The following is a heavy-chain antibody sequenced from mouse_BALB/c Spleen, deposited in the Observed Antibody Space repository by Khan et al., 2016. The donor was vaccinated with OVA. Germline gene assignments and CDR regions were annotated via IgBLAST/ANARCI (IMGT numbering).Heavy chain of an antibody. Sequence: QVQLQQSGPELKKPGETVKISCKASGYTFTNYGINWVKQAPGKGLKWMGWINTNTGEPTYAEEFKGRFAFSLETSASTAYLQLNNLKNEDTATYFCARGNYYGSNSWFAYWGQGTLGTVSA. CDR1: GYTFTNYG. D-gene: IGHD1-1*01. V-gene: IGHV9-3*02. CDR3: ARGNYYGSNSWFAY. CDR2: INTNTGEP. J-gene: IGHJ3*01.